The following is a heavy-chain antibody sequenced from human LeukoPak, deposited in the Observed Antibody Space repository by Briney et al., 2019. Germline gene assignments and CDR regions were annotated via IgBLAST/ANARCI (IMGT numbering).Heavy chain of an antibody. CDR1: GGTFSGYY. CDR3: ARGRVATYETQDWYFDL. Sequence: SETLSLTCAVYGGTFSGYYWSWIRQPPGKGLEWIGEINHSGSTNYNPSLKSRGTISVDTSKNQFSLRLSSVTAADTAEYYCARGRVATYETQDWYFDLWGRGTLVTVSS. J-gene: IGHJ2*01. D-gene: IGHD5-12*01. CDR2: INHSGST. V-gene: IGHV4-34*01.